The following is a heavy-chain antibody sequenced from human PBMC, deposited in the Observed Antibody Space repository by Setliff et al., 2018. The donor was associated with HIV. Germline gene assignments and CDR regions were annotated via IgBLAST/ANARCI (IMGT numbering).Heavy chain of an antibody. V-gene: IGHV3-7*03. CDR3: TRNIGGGTYWGSWYYMDV. J-gene: IGHJ6*03. Sequence: GGSLRLSCAASGFSLSYYRMNWVRQAPGKGLEWVANIEQDGSEKYYVDSVKGRFTISRDTAKNSLFLQMNSLRAEDTAMYYCTRNIGGGTYWGSWYYMDVWGKGTTVTVSS. D-gene: IGHD1-26*01. CDR2: IEQDGSEK. CDR1: GFSLSYYR.